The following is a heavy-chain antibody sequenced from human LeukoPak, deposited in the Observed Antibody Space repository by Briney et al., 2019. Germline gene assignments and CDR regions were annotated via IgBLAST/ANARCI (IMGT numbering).Heavy chain of an antibody. Sequence: ASVKVSCKASGYTFTGYHMHWVRQAPGQGLEWMGWINPNSGGTNYAQKFQGRVTMTRDTSISTAYMELSRLRSDDTAVYYCARDRADIVVVPAAALYYYYYMDVWGKGTTVTISS. CDR1: GYTFTGYH. J-gene: IGHJ6*03. D-gene: IGHD2-2*01. CDR2: INPNSGGT. V-gene: IGHV1-2*02. CDR3: ARDRADIVVVPAAALYYYYYMDV.